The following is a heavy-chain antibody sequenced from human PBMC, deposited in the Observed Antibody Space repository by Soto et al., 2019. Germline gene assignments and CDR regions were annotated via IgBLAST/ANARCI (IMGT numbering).Heavy chain of an antibody. CDR3: ARLYCSSTSCYTFDY. Sequence: SETLSLTCTVSGGSISSSSYYWGWIRQPPGKGLEWIGSIYYSGSTYYNPSLKSRVTISVDTSKNQFSLKLSSVTAADTAVYYCARLYCSSTSCYTFDYWGQGTLVTVSS. CDR2: IYYSGST. V-gene: IGHV4-39*01. J-gene: IGHJ4*02. D-gene: IGHD2-2*02. CDR1: GGSISSSSYY.